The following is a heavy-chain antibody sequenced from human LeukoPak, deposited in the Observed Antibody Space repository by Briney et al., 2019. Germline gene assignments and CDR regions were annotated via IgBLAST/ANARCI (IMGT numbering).Heavy chain of an antibody. D-gene: IGHD3-22*01. CDR3: ASCSGYYYEDAFDI. CDR2: IYYSGST. V-gene: IGHV4-59*08. Sequence: SETLSLTCTVSGGSMRNSYWSWIRQPPGEGLEWIGYIYYSGSTNYNPSLKSRVTISVDTSKNQFSLKLSSVTAADTAVYYCASCSGYYYEDAFDIWGHGTMVTVSS. J-gene: IGHJ3*02. CDR1: GGSMRNSY.